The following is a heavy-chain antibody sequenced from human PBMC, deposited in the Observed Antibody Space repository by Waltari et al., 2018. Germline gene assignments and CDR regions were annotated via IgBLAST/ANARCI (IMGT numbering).Heavy chain of an antibody. V-gene: IGHV3-48*04. CDR1: GFTFSSYS. CDR2: ISSSSSTI. Sequence: EVQLVESGGGLVQPGGSLRLSCAASGFTFSSYSMNWVRQAPGKGLEWVSYISSSSSTIYYADSVKGRFTISGDNAKNSLYLQMNSLRAEDTAVYYCARDKDMRYSSGWYGAFDIWGQGTMVTVSS. D-gene: IGHD6-19*01. J-gene: IGHJ3*02. CDR3: ARDKDMRYSSGWYGAFDI.